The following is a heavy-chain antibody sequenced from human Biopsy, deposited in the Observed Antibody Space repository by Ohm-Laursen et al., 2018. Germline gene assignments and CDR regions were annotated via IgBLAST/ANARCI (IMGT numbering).Heavy chain of an antibody. J-gene: IGHJ6*02. D-gene: IGHD1-1*01. CDR1: GGSFSSYA. Sequence: SVKVSCKPSGGSFSSYAINWVRQAPGQGLEWMGWINTENGNTIYAQNLQGRVTMTADTSTSTAYMEVTSLRSDDTAVYYCARAKLEPVYYYYGMDVWGQGTTVTVSS. V-gene: IGHV1-18*01. CDR2: INTENGNT. CDR3: ARAKLEPVYYYYGMDV.